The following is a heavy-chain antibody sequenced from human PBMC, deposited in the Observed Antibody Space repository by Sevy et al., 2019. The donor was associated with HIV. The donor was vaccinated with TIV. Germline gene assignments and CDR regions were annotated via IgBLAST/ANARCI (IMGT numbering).Heavy chain of an antibody. D-gene: IGHD7-27*01. CDR2: VSSDGSEI. CDR3: ARDQLGSIDY. CDR1: GFTFSTYA. J-gene: IGHJ4*02. Sequence: GGSLRLSCAVSGFTFSTYAMHWVRQAPGKGLECVAIVSSDGSEINYADSVTGRFTISRDNSRNTLYLQMNSLRTEDTALYYCARDQLGSIDYWGQGTLVTVSS. V-gene: IGHV3-30-3*01.